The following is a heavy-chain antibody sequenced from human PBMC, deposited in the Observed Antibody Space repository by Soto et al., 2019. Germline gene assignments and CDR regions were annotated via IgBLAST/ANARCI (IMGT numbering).Heavy chain of an antibody. CDR2: ISSDGSNK. CDR3: ARDEEGGSDCDLGY. CDR1: GFTFSSHA. V-gene: IGHV3-30-3*01. D-gene: IGHD1-26*01. J-gene: IGHJ4*02. Sequence: QVQLVESGGGVVQPGRSLGLSCSVSGFTFSSHAMHWVRQAPGKGLEWVALISSDGSNKYYADSVKGRFTTSRDNSKNTMYLQMNSLRVEDTAVYYCARDEEGGSDCDLGYWGQGALVTVSS.